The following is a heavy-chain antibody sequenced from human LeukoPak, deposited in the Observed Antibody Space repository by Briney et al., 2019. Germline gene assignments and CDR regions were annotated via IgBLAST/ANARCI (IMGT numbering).Heavy chain of an antibody. J-gene: IGHJ4*02. Sequence: KTSETPSLTCTVSGDSISTYYWTWIRQPPGKGLEWIGYIYYSGSANYNPSLKSRVTISLDTSKSQFSLKLSSVTAADTAVYYCARDQGYTYGGGYYFDYWGQGTLVTVSA. V-gene: IGHV4-59*01. D-gene: IGHD5-18*01. CDR3: ARDQGYTYGGGYYFDY. CDR2: IYYSGSA. CDR1: GDSISTYY.